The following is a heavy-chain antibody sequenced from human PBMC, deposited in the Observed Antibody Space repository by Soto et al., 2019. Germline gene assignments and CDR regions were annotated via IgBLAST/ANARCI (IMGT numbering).Heavy chain of an antibody. CDR2: ISSSSSTI. Sequence: EVQLVESGGGLVQPGGSLRLSCAAAGFTFSSYSMNWVRQAPGKGLEWVSDISSSSSTIDYADSVKGRFTISRDNAENSRYLQMHILRAADTAVYYCARADSDYAHGNYFYGMDVWGQGTTVTVSS. J-gene: IGHJ6*02. D-gene: IGHD5-12*01. CDR1: GFTFSSYS. V-gene: IGHV3-48*01. CDR3: ARADSDYAHGNYFYGMDV.